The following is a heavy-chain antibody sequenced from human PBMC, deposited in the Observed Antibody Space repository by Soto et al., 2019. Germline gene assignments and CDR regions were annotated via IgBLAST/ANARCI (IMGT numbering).Heavy chain of an antibody. Sequence: GGSLRLSCAASGFMFGNYAMSWVRQAPGKALEWVSAIGGNGNSVYYGDSVKGRFTTSRDNSKNTLYLQMNSLRAEDTAVYYCARSGYSSSDPYYYGMDVWGQGTTITAP. V-gene: IGHV3-23*01. CDR2: IGGNGNSV. CDR3: ARSGYSSSDPYYYGMDV. CDR1: GFMFGNYA. J-gene: IGHJ6*02. D-gene: IGHD6-13*01.